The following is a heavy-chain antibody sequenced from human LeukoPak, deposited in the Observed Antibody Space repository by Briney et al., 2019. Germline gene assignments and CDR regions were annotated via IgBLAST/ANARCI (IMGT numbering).Heavy chain of an antibody. J-gene: IGHJ4*02. CDR3: ARDLTHRRNYDNSGYQIVPAF. CDR2: INPSGGST. D-gene: IGHD3-22*01. Sequence: ASVKVSCKASGYTFTSYYMHWVRQAPGQGLEWMGIINPSGGSTSYAQKFQGRVTMTRDMSTSTDYMELSSLRSEDTAVYYCARDLTHRRNYDNSGYQIVPAFWGQGTLVTVSS. CDR1: GYTFTSYY. V-gene: IGHV1-46*01.